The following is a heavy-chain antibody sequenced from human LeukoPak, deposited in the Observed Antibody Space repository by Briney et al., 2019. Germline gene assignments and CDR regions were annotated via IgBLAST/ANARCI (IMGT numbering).Heavy chain of an antibody. CDR2: INPSINST. Sequence: ASVKVSCKPSGYTLTSYYMHWVRQAPGQGLEWMGIINPSINSTSDAQKFQGRVSVTTDTSTSTVNMVPISLRTEDTAVYYCARSVCGGDCYADNYDNYYIDVWGKGTTVTVSS. CDR1: GYTLTSYY. V-gene: IGHV1-46*01. D-gene: IGHD2-21*02. CDR3: ARSVCGGDCYADNYDNYYIDV. J-gene: IGHJ6*03.